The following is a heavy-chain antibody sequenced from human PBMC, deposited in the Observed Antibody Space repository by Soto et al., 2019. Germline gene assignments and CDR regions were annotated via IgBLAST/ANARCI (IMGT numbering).Heavy chain of an antibody. J-gene: IGHJ3*02. Sequence: ASVKVSCKASGYTFTGHYMHWLRQSPGQGLEWMGWINPNSVGTNYAQKFQGRVTMTRDTPISTAYMELSRLRSDDTAVYYCAREPMVRAAHGFDIWGQGTMVTVSS. CDR3: AREPMVRAAHGFDI. D-gene: IGHD3-10*01. V-gene: IGHV1-2*02. CDR2: INPNSVGT. CDR1: GYTFTGHY.